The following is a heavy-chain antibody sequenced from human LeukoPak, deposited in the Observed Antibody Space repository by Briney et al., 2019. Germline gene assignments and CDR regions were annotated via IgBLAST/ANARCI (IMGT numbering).Heavy chain of an antibody. J-gene: IGHJ3*02. Sequence: GASVKASCKASGYTFTSYGISWVRQAPGQGLEWMGWISANNGKTNYAQKLQGRVTMTTDTSTSTAYMELRSLRSDDTAVYYCARGGGYSGYDKRSDAFDIWGQGTMVTVSS. CDR2: ISANNGKT. CDR1: GYTFTSYG. CDR3: ARGGGYSGYDKRSDAFDI. V-gene: IGHV1-18*01. D-gene: IGHD5-12*01.